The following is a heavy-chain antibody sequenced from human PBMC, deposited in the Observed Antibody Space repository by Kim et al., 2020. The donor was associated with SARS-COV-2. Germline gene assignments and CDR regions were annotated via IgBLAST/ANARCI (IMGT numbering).Heavy chain of an antibody. Sequence: GGSLRLSCAVSGFIVNNNYMSWIRQAPAKGLEWVATLYNGDRADYADSVKGRFTIPRDNSKNTLFLQMNSLRPEDTAVYYCARGGSDFDYWRQGVLVTVS. CDR1: GFIVNNNY. D-gene: IGHD3-10*01. J-gene: IGHJ4*02. CDR3: ARGGSDFDY. V-gene: IGHV3-53*01. CDR2: LYNGDRA.